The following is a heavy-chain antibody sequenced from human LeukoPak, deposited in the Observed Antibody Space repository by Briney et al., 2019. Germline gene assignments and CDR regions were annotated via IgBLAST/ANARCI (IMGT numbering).Heavy chain of an antibody. CDR1: GGSFSGYY. CDR2: INHSGST. V-gene: IGHV4-34*01. CDR3: ARGRGYYDILTGLGNRRPFDY. J-gene: IGHJ4*02. D-gene: IGHD3-9*01. Sequence: SETLSLTCAVYGGSFSGYYWSWIRQPPGKGLEWIGEINHSGSTNYNPSLKSRVTIPVDTSKNQFSLKLGSVTAADTAVYYCARGRGYYDILTGLGNRRPFDYWGQGTLVTVSS.